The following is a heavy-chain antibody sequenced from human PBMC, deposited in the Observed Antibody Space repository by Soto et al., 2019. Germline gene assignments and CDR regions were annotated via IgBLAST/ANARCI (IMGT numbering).Heavy chain of an antibody. Sequence: GGSLRLSCAASGFTVSSNYMSWVRQAPGKGLEWVSVIYSGGSTYYADSVKGRFTISRDNSKNTLYLQMNSLRAEDTAVYYCAHNWNSEAFDYWGQGTQVTVSS. D-gene: IGHD1-7*01. J-gene: IGHJ4*02. CDR2: IYSGGST. V-gene: IGHV3-53*01. CDR3: AHNWNSEAFDY. CDR1: GFTVSSNY.